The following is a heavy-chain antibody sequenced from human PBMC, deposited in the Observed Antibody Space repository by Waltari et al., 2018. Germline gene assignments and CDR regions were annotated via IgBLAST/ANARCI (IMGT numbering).Heavy chain of an antibody. D-gene: IGHD1-7*01. J-gene: IGHJ6*02. V-gene: IGHV3-53*01. Sequence: EVQLVESGGGLIQPGGSLRLSCAASGFTVRSNYMSWVRQAPGKGLEWVSVIYSGGRTYYADSVKGRFTISRDNSKNTLYLQMNSLRAEDTAVYYCAKEGGTTGYYGMDVWGQGTTVTVSS. CDR2: IYSGGRT. CDR1: GFTVRSNY. CDR3: AKEGGTTGYYGMDV.